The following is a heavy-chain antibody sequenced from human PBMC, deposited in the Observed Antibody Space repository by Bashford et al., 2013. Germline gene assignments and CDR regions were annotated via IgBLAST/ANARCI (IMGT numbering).Heavy chain of an antibody. V-gene: IGHV4-59*01. J-gene: IGHJ6*02. CDR1: VAPSIVTT. CDR3: ARAMAVPGIRDIYSSYFGLDV. D-gene: IGHD6-19*01. Sequence: SETLSLTCTVSVAPSIVTTGAGIRQPPRKGLEWIGFAFTVGGTSYNPSLKSRVTISVDTSKNQFSLRLTSVTAADTAVYYCARAMAVPGIRDIYSSYFGLDVWGQGTTVTVSS. CDR2: AFTVGGT.